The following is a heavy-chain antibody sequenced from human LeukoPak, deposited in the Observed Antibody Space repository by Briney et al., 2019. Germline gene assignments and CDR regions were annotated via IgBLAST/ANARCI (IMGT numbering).Heavy chain of an antibody. CDR2: IRYDGSNK. D-gene: IGHD1-1*01. CDR1: GFTFSSYG. J-gene: IGHJ4*02. Sequence: GGSLRLSCAASGFTFSSYGMHWVRQAPGRGLEWVAFIRYDGSNKYYADSVKGRFTISRDNSKNTLYLQMNSLRAEDTAVYYCAKFPRQNGLYYFDYWGQGTLVTVSS. V-gene: IGHV3-30*02. CDR3: AKFPRQNGLYYFDY.